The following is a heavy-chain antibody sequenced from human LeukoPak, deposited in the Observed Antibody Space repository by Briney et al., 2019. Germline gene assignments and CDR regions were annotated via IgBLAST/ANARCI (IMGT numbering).Heavy chain of an antibody. J-gene: IGHJ4*02. CDR1: GGSISSYY. CDR2: IYYSGST. Sequence: TSETLSLTCTVSGGSISSYYWSWIRQPPGKGLEWIGYIYYSGSTNYNPSLKSRVTISVDMSKNQFSLKLSSVTAADTAVYYCARVYGDYRLDYFDYWGQGTLVTVSS. D-gene: IGHD4-17*01. CDR3: ARVYGDYRLDYFDY. V-gene: IGHV4-59*01.